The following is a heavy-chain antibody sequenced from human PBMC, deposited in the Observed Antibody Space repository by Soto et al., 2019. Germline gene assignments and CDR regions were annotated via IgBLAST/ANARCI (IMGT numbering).Heavy chain of an antibody. Sequence: EVHLVESGGGLVKPGGSLRLSCAVSGFTFSSCTMNWVRQAPGKGLEWVSSISPSTSHIYYADSVKGRFTISRDNAKNSLFLQMNSLRAEDTAVYYCSGCSGGACHQNYGMDVWGQGPRSPSP. CDR3: SGCSGGACHQNYGMDV. V-gene: IGHV3-21*01. CDR1: GFTFSSCT. CDR2: ISPSTSHI. D-gene: IGHD2-15*01. J-gene: IGHJ6*02.